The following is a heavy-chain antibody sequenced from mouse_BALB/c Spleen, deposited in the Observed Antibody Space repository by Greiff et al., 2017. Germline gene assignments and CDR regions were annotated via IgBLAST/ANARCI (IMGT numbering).Heavy chain of an antibody. CDR3: AKGGNARGYWYFDV. CDR2: IWGDGST. V-gene: IGHV2-3*01. J-gene: IGHJ1*01. D-gene: IGHD2-1*01. CDR1: GFSLTSYG. Sequence: VQGVESGPGLVAPSQSLSITCTVSGFSLTSYGVSWVRQPPGKGLEWLGVIWGDGSTNYHSALISRLSISKDNSKSQVFLKLNSLQTDDTATYYGAKGGNARGYWYFDVWGAGTTVTVSS.